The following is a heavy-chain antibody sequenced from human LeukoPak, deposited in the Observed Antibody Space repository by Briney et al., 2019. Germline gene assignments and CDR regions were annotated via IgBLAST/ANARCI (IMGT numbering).Heavy chain of an antibody. Sequence: GASVKVSCKASGGTFSSYAISWVRQAPGQGLEWMGGIIPIFGTANYAQKFQGRVTITADESTSTAYMELSSLRSEDTAVYYCATDVRARLDIWGQGTMVTVSS. CDR2: IIPIFGTA. J-gene: IGHJ3*02. CDR3: ATDVRARLDI. V-gene: IGHV1-69*13. CDR1: GGTFSSYA.